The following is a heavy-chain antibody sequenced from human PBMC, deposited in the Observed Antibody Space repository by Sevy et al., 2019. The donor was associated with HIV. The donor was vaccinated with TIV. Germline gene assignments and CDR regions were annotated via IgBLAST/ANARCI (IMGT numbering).Heavy chain of an antibody. Sequence: GESLKISCKGSGYSFNTYWIAWVRQMPGKGLECMGIIYPSDSDIRYSTSFQGQITISPDQSISTAYLQWSILKASDTAMFYCARNPPFDYWGQGTLVTVSS. J-gene: IGHJ4*02. CDR3: ARNPPFDY. V-gene: IGHV5-51*01. CDR2: IYPSDSDI. CDR1: GYSFNTYW.